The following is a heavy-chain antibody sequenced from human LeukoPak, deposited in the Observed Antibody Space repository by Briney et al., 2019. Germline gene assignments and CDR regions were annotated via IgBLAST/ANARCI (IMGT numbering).Heavy chain of an antibody. CDR1: GFTFSSYG. J-gene: IGHJ4*02. CDR2: ISYDGNNK. CDR3: AKGDWFEGLLLALDY. D-gene: IGHD3-10*01. V-gene: IGHV3-30*18. Sequence: GRSLRLSCAASGFTFSSYGMHWVRQTPGKGLEWVAVISYDGNNKYYEDSVKGRFTISRDNSKNTLYLQMNSLRVEDTALYYCAKGDWFEGLLLALDYWGQGALVTVSS.